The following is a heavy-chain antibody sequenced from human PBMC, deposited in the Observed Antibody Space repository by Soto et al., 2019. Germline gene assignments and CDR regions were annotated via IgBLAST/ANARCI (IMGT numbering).Heavy chain of an antibody. Sequence: VGSLRLSCAASGFTFSSYAMHWVRQAPGKGLEWVAVISYDGSNKYYADSVKGRFTISRDNSKNTLYLQMNSLRAEDTAVYYCARDLVGATIYYYYGMDVWGQGTTVTVSS. D-gene: IGHD1-26*01. J-gene: IGHJ6*02. CDR1: GFTFSSYA. V-gene: IGHV3-30-3*01. CDR3: ARDLVGATIYYYYGMDV. CDR2: ISYDGSNK.